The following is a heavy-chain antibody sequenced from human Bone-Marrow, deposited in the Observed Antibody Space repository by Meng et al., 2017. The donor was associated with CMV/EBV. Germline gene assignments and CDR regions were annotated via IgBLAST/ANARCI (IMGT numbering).Heavy chain of an antibody. CDR1: GFTFSSYS. J-gene: IGHJ6*02. Sequence: GESLKISCVASGFTFSSYSMNWVRQAPGKGLEWVSSISSSGTYIYYADSVKGRFTISRDNAQNSLYLQMNSLRAEDTAVYYCARDVSPRSSAYFAIYYFYALDVWGQGTTVTVSS. CDR3: ARDVSPRSSAYFAIYYFYALDV. D-gene: IGHD2-21*01. CDR2: ISSSGTYI. V-gene: IGHV3-21*01.